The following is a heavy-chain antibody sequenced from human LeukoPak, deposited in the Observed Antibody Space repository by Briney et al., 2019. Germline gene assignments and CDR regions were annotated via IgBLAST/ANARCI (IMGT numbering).Heavy chain of an antibody. V-gene: IGHV5-51*01. CDR2: IYPSDSDT. CDR3: ARGVDSSGGHPFDY. CDR1: GYTFTSYW. J-gene: IGHJ4*02. Sequence: GESLKISCKGSGYTFTSYWIAWVRQMPGKGLEWMGIIYPSDSDTRYSPSFQGQVIISDDKSISTAYLQWTSLETSDTAIYYCARGVDSSGGHPFDYWGQGTLVTVSS. D-gene: IGHD3-22*01.